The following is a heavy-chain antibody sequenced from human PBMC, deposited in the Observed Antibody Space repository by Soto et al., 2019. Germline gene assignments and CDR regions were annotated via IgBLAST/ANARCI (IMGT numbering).Heavy chain of an antibody. CDR1: GFTFSSYE. V-gene: IGHV3-48*03. CDR3: ARHLYSYGTVYFDY. J-gene: IGHJ4*02. CDR2: ISSSGSTI. Sequence: GGSLRLSCAASGFTFSSYEMNWVRQAPGKGLEWVSYISSSGSTIYYADSVKGRFTISRDNAKNSLYLQMNSLRAEDTAVYYCARHLYSYGTVYFDYWGQGTLVTVSS. D-gene: IGHD5-18*01.